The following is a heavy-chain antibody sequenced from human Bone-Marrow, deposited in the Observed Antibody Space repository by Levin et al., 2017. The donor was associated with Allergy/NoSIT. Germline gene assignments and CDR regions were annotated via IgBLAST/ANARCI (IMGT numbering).Heavy chain of an antibody. J-gene: IGHJ5*02. D-gene: IGHD3-3*01. Sequence: GESLKISCAASGFTFRNFWMSWVRQAPGKGPEWVANLNQDGSTKYYVDSVKGRFTISRDNAENSLYLQMNSLTVEDTAVYYCAGGEWYRFDPWGQGTLVTVSS. CDR2: LNQDGSTK. CDR1: GFTFRNFW. CDR3: AGGEWYRFDP. V-gene: IGHV3-7*04.